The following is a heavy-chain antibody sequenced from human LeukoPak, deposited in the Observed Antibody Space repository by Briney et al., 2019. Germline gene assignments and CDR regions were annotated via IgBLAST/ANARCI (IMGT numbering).Heavy chain of an antibody. V-gene: IGHV3-33*01. Sequence: GRSLRLSCAASGITFSSYGMHWVRQAPGKGLEWVAVIWYDGNKKYYTDSVKGRFTISRDNSKNTLYLQMNSLRAEDTAVYYCARDLSDSSSSDGMDVWGQGATVTVSS. J-gene: IGHJ6*02. D-gene: IGHD6-13*01. CDR1: GITFSSYG. CDR2: IWYDGNKK. CDR3: ARDLSDSSSSDGMDV.